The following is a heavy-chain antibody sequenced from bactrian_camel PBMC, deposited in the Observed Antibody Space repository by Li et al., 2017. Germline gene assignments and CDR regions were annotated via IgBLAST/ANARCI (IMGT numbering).Heavy chain of an antibody. J-gene: IGHJ4*01. Sequence: HVQLVESGGGSVQHGGSLNLSCAASGYDYTAISMAWFRQTLGNEREGVATMYTGGRATYYADAVQGRFTISQDKAKNTMYLQMNGLKPEDTAMYFCAADSRCNGGYLRRIAWEYDNWGQGTQVTVS. CDR1: GYDYTAIS. V-gene: IGHV3S54*01. D-gene: IGHD2*01. CDR2: MYTGGRAT. CDR3: AADSRCNGGYLRRIAWEYDN.